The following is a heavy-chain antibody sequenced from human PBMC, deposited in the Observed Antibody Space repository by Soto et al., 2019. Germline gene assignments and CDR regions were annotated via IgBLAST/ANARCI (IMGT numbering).Heavy chain of an antibody. J-gene: IGHJ3*02. CDR2: MNPNSGNT. CDR1: GYTFNRHD. Sequence: QVQLVQSGAEVKRSGASVRISCKASGYTFNRHDINWVRQATGQGPEWIGWMNPNSGNTGYAQKFQGRVTMTRESSTTTAYMDLSSLTSEHTAIYYCAREGLYGSIQDNTFDIWGQGTMVSVSS. D-gene: IGHD6-19*01. V-gene: IGHV1-8*01. CDR3: AREGLYGSIQDNTFDI.